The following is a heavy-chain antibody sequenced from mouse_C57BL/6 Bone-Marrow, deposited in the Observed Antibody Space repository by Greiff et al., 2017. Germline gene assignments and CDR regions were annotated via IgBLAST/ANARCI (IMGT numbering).Heavy chain of an antibody. V-gene: IGHV1-26*01. CDR3: ARGTTPYGDYFDY. Sequence: EVKLQQSGPELVKPGASVKISCKASGYTFTDYYMNWVKQSHGKSLEWIGDINPNNGGTSYNQKFKGKATLTVDKSSSTAYMELRSLTSEDSAVYYCARGTTPYGDYFDYWGQGTTLTVSS. CDR1: GYTFTDYY. D-gene: IGHD1-1*01. CDR2: INPNNGGT. J-gene: IGHJ2*01.